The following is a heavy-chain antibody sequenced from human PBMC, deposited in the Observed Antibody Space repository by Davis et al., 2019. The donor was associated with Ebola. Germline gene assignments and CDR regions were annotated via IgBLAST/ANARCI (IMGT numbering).Heavy chain of an antibody. V-gene: IGHV3-30*18. D-gene: IGHD5-18*01. CDR3: AKDESIQLWFYYYYGMDV. CDR2: ISYDGSNK. J-gene: IGHJ6*02. Sequence: GESLKISCAASGFTFSSYGMHWVRQAPGKGLEWVAVISYDGSNKYYADSVKGRFTISRDNSKNTLYLQMNSLRAEDTAVYYCAKDESIQLWFYYYYGMDVWGQGTTVTVSS. CDR1: GFTFSSYG.